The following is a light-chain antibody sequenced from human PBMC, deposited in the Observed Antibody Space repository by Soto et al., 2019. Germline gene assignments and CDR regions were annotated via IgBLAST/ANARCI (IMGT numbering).Light chain of an antibody. Sequence: EIVMTQSPATLSVSPGERATLSCRASQSVSSNLAWYQQKPGQAPRLLIYGASTRATGIPARFSGSGSGTEFTLTIGSLQSEDFAVYYCQQYNNWPPNFGEGTRLEMK. V-gene: IGKV3-15*01. J-gene: IGKJ5*01. CDR2: GAS. CDR3: QQYNNWPPN. CDR1: QSVSSN.